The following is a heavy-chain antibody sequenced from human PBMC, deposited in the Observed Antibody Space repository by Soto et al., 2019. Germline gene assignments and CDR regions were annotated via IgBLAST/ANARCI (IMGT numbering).Heavy chain of an antibody. V-gene: IGHV4-39*01. CDR2: IYYSGST. CDR3: ARRGAVAGTRGAFDI. Sequence: QLQLQESGPGLVKPSETLSLTCTVSGGSISSSSYYWGWIRQPPGKGLEWIGSIYYSGSTYYNPSLRRRVTISVDTSKNQFSLKLSSVTAADTAVYYCARRGAVAGTRGAFDIWGQGTMVTVSS. J-gene: IGHJ3*02. D-gene: IGHD6-19*01. CDR1: GGSISSSSYY.